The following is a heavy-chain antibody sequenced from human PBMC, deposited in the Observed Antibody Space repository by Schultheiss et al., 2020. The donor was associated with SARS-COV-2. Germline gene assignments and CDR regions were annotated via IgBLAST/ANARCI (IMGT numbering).Heavy chain of an antibody. Sequence: GGSLRLSCVASGFRLSNHGMTWVRQAPGKGLEWVSVIYSGGSTYYADSVKGRFTISRDSSKNTLYLQMNSLRAEDTAVYYCARDEYCSGGSCYYFDYWGQGTLVTVSS. CDR2: IYSGGST. CDR3: ARDEYCSGGSCYYFDY. D-gene: IGHD2-15*01. CDR1: GFRLSNHG. J-gene: IGHJ4*02. V-gene: IGHV3-66*01.